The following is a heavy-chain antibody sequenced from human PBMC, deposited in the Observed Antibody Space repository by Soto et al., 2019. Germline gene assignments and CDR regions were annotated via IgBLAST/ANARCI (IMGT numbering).Heavy chain of an antibody. CDR1: GGSFSGYY. Sequence: SETLSLTCAVYGGSFSGYYWSWIRQPPGKGLEWIGEINHSGSTNYNPSLKSRVTISVDTSKNQFSLKLSSVTAADTAVYYCARVPGRRNWFGPWGQGTLVTVS. CDR3: ARVPGRRNWFGP. V-gene: IGHV4-34*01. J-gene: IGHJ5*02. CDR2: INHSGST.